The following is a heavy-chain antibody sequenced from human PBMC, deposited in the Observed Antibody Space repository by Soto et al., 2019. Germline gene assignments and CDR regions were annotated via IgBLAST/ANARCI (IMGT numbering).Heavy chain of an antibody. CDR2: INPATGAA. CDR3: ARGGGVGVAGSAAFDM. CDR1: GYPVTAYY. D-gene: IGHD3-3*01. Sequence: QLHLVQSGAVVKKPGASVTVSCSASGYPVTAYYMHWVRQAPGRGLEWMGGINPATGAAKYTQTFQGRVPMTRDTSTSTVFMELSGLTSEDTALFYCARGGGVGVAGSAAFDMWGQGTLVTVSS. J-gene: IGHJ3*02. V-gene: IGHV1-2*02.